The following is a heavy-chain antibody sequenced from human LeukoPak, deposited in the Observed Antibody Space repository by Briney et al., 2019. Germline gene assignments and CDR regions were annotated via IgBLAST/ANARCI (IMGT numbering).Heavy chain of an antibody. CDR2: IKSKTAGGTT. D-gene: IGHD3-10*01. J-gene: IGHJ6*02. CDR3: TTDQWVRGVIENYYYGMDV. V-gene: IGHV3-15*07. CDR1: GPTLSNVW. Sequence: PGGSLTLSCAVSGPTLSNVWMNWVRQAPGKGLEWVGRIKSKTAGGTTDFAAPVKGRFTISRDDSKNTLYLQMNSLKTEDTAVYYCTTDQWVRGVIENYYYGMDVWGQGTTVTVSS.